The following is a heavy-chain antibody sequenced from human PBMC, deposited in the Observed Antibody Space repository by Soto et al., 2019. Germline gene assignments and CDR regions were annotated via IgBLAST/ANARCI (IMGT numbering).Heavy chain of an antibody. J-gene: IGHJ4*02. V-gene: IGHV3-48*02. CDR3: ARGGVATIFGDS. D-gene: IGHD5-12*01. Sequence: GESLKISCAASGFTFSRYSMNWVRQAPGKGLEWLSYIDSSSKTIYYADSVKGRFIISRDNAKNSLYLQMNSLRDEDTAVYHCARGGVATIFGDSWGQGTLVTVS. CDR1: GFTFSRYS. CDR2: IDSSSKTI.